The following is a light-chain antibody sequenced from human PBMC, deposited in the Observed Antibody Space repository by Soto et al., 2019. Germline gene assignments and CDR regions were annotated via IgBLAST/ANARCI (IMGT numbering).Light chain of an antibody. CDR1: QSVSSN. V-gene: IGKV3-15*01. CDR3: HHYDKWHPRNT. J-gene: IGKJ2*01. CDR2: DTS. Sequence: EIVMTQSPATLSLSPGERATLSCRASQSVSSNLVSYLKKPGQNPRILTCDTSTRATNVPARFRGSGSETEFTLTISGLQSEDFGIYYYHHYDKWHPRNTFGQGTKVGIK.